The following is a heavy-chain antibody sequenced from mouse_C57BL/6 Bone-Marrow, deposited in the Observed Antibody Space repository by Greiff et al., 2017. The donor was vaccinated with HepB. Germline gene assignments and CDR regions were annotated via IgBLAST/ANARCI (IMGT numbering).Heavy chain of an antibody. J-gene: IGHJ2*01. CDR3: ARCDGYYRYYFDY. D-gene: IGHD2-3*01. CDR1: GYAFSSYW. V-gene: IGHV1-80*01. Sequence: VQLVESGAELVKPGASVKISCKASGYAFSSYWMNWVKQRPGKGLEWIGQIYPGDGDTNYNGKFKGKATLTADKSSSTAYMQLSSLTSEDSAVYFCARCDGYYRYYFDYWGQGTTLTVSS. CDR2: IYPGDGDT.